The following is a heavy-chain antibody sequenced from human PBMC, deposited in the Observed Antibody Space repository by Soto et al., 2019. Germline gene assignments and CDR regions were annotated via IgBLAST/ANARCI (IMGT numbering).Heavy chain of an antibody. CDR3: ARHSAKLVPAAAGNIIDP. CDR2: IYYSGST. Sequence: SETLSLTCTVSGGSISSSSYYWGWIRQPPGKGLEWIGSIYYSGSTYYNPSLKSRVTISVDTSKNQFSLKLSSVTAADTAVYYCARHSAKLVPAAAGNIIDPWGQGTLVTVSS. J-gene: IGHJ5*02. D-gene: IGHD6-13*01. CDR1: GGSISSSSYY. V-gene: IGHV4-39*01.